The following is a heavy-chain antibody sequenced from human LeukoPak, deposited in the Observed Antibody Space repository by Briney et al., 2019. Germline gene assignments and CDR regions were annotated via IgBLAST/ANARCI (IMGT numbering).Heavy chain of an antibody. V-gene: IGHV3-48*01. Sequence: GGSLRLSRAASGFTFSSYSMNWVRQAPGKGLEWVSYIGAAGSTIYYADSVKSRFTISRDNAKNSLFLQMNSLRAEDTAVYYCARDSSTYAGPPDYWGQGTLVTVSS. CDR2: IGAAGSTI. CDR1: GFTFSSYS. D-gene: IGHD2-2*01. J-gene: IGHJ4*02. CDR3: ARDSSTYAGPPDY.